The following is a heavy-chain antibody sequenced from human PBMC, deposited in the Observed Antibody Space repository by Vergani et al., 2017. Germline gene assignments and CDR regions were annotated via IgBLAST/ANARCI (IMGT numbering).Heavy chain of an antibody. CDR1: GFTFSDYY. Sequence: QVQLVESGGGLVKPGGSLRLSCAASGFTFSDYYLSWIRQAPGKGLEWVSYISSSSSYTNYADSVKGRCTISRDNAKNALYLQMNRRRAEDTAVYYCAREDLTQDLVDDWGQGTLVTVSS. D-gene: IGHD3-9*01. J-gene: IGHJ4*02. V-gene: IGHV3-11*06. CDR2: ISSSSSYT. CDR3: AREDLTQDLVDD.